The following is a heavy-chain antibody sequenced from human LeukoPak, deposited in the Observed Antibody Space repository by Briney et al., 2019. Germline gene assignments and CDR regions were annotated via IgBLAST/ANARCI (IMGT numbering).Heavy chain of an antibody. CDR3: ARARDFYDSSGYYVYFDY. V-gene: IGHV3-66*01. CDR1: GFTVSSNY. J-gene: IGHJ4*02. CDR2: IYSGGST. Sequence: GGSLRLSCAASGFTVSSNYMSWVRQAPGKGLEWVSVIYSGGSTYYADSVKGRFTISRDNSKNTLYLQMNGLRAEDTAVYYCARARDFYDSSGYYVYFDYWGQGSLVTVSS. D-gene: IGHD3-22*01.